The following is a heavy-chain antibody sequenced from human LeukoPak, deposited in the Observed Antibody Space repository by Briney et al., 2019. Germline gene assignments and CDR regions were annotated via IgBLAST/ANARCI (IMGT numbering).Heavy chain of an antibody. CDR3: ARGGGSSWYRYYMDV. V-gene: IGHV4-59*01. CDR2: IYYSGST. CDR1: GGSISSYY. J-gene: IGHJ6*03. Sequence: SETLSLTCTVSGGSISSYYWSWIRQPPGKGLEWIGYIYYSGSTNYNPSLKSRVTISVDTSKNQFSLKLSSVTAADTAVYYCARGGGSSWYRYYMDVWGKGTTVTVSS. D-gene: IGHD6-13*01.